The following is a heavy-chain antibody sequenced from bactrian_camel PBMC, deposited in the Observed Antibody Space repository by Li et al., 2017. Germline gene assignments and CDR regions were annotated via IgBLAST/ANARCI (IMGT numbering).Heavy chain of an antibody. J-gene: IGHJ4*01. CDR1: GFTFSSYG. D-gene: IGHD2*01. CDR3: ATGLVPYCSGAYCYTQYKY. Sequence: VQLVESGGGLVQPGGSLRLSCAASGFTFSSYGMSWVRQAPGKGLEWVSGINSDGGYTLYEDSVKGRFTISRDNAKNTLYLQMNSLKLEDTAVYYCATGLVPYCSGAYCYTQYKYWGQGTQVTVS. CDR2: INSDGGYT. V-gene: IGHV3S40*01.